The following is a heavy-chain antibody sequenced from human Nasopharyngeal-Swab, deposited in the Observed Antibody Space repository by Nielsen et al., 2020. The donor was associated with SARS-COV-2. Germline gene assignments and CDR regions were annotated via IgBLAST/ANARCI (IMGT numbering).Heavy chain of an antibody. CDR2: IVPILGIA. J-gene: IGHJ6*02. D-gene: IGHD3-3*01. Sequence: WVRQAPGQGLDWMGRIVPILGIANYAQKFQGRVTITADKSTSTAYMELSSLRSEDTAVYYCARAAILFGMDVWGQGTTVTVSS. CDR3: ARAAILFGMDV. V-gene: IGHV1-69*04.